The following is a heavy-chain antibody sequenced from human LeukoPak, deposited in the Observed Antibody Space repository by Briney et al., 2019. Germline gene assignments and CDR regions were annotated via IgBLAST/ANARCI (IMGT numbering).Heavy chain of an antibody. J-gene: IGHJ5*02. V-gene: IGHV3-30*04. CDR2: ISYDGSNK. CDR1: GFTFSSYA. CDR3: ARKVAAVAGNWFDP. Sequence: PGRSLRLTCAASGFTFSSYAMHWVRQAPGKGLEWVAVISYDGSNKYYADSVKGRFTISRDNSKNTLYLQMNSLRAEDTAVYYCARKVAAVAGNWFDPWGQGTLVTVSS. D-gene: IGHD6-19*01.